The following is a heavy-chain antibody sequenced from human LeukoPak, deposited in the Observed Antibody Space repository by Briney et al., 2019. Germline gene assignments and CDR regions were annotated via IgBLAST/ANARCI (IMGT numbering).Heavy chain of an antibody. CDR2: IYPRDSDT. V-gene: IGHV5-51*01. Sequence: GESLQISCKASGYIFTNYWIGWVRQMPGKGLEWMGIIYPRDSDTRYSPSFQGQVTVSADKSISTSYLQWNTLEASDTAMYYCARRQYSGYDFDFWGQGTLVTVSS. J-gene: IGHJ4*02. D-gene: IGHD5-12*01. CDR1: GYIFTNYW. CDR3: ARRQYSGYDFDF.